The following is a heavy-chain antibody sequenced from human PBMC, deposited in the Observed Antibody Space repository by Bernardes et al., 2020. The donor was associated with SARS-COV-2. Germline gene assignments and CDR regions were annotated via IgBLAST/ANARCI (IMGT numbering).Heavy chain of an antibody. CDR3: AACLLRPNAISCHWDS. Sequence: SETLSLTCTVSGGSISSGSYYLNWIRQPAGKGLEWIGRTYISGSTKYNPSLQSRVTISVDTSENQFSLKLTSVTAADTAVYYCAACLLRPNAISCHWDSWGQGTLVTVSS. V-gene: IGHV4-61*02. D-gene: IGHD2-15*01. CDR2: TYISGST. CDR1: GGSISSGSYY. J-gene: IGHJ4*02.